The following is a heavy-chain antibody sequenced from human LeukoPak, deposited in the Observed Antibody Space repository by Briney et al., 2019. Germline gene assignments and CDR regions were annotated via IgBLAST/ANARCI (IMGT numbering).Heavy chain of an antibody. V-gene: IGHV3-53*01. Sequence: GGPLRLSCAASGFTVSSNYMTWVRQAPGKGPEWISLIYSGGSTYYADSVKGRFTISRDNSKNTLYLQMNSLRAEDTAVYYCAAYSSCDYWGQGTLVTVSS. D-gene: IGHD6-6*01. CDR1: GFTVSSNY. CDR2: IYSGGST. J-gene: IGHJ4*02. CDR3: AAYSSCDY.